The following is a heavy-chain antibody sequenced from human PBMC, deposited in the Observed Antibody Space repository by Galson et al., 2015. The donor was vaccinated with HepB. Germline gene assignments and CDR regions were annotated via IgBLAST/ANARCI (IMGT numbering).Heavy chain of an antibody. CDR2: IWYDGTNK. Sequence: SLRLSCAVSGFTFSSYGMHWVRQAPGKGLEWVAVIWYDGTNKYYGDSVRGRFTISRDNSKNTLYLQMNSLRAEDTAVYYCARAQMSMRVGYFGYWGQGTLVTVSS. D-gene: IGHD3-22*01. V-gene: IGHV3-33*01. CDR3: ARAQMSMRVGYFGY. J-gene: IGHJ4*02. CDR1: GFTFSSYG.